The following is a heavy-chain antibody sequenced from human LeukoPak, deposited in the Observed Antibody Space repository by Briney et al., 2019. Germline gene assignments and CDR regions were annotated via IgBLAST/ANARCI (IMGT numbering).Heavy chain of an antibody. D-gene: IGHD6-13*01. CDR1: GGSISSGGYY. CDR3: ARRRSPKTLAAAASNWFDP. CDR2: IYYSGST. V-gene: IGHV4-31*03. J-gene: IGHJ5*02. Sequence: PSQTLSLTCTVSGGSISSGGYYWSWIRQHPGKGLEWIGYIYYSGSTYYNPSLKSRVTISVDTSKNQFSLKLSSVTAADTAVYYCARRRSPKTLAAAASNWFDPWGQGTLVTVSS.